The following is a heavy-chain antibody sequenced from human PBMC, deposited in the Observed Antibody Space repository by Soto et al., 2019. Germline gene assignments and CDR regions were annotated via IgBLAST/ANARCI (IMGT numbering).Heavy chain of an antibody. J-gene: IGHJ4*02. CDR3: ARGDEMTAVTIFEY. CDR1: GGAFGRYS. D-gene: IGHD4-17*01. CDR2: VIPVFNPS. V-gene: IGHV1-69*01. Sequence: QVQLEQSGPEVKRPGTSVKVSCKASGGAFGRYSVSWVRQAPGQGLEWIGGVIPVFNPSNYSLKFQGRVAIFADLSTSSVFMELRSLRSEDTALYYCARGDEMTAVTIFEYWGQGTLVTVSS.